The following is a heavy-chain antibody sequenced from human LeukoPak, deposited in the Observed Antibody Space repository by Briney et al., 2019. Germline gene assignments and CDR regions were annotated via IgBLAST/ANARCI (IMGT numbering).Heavy chain of an antibody. CDR3: ARVPHTYCGGDCCSRWFDP. D-gene: IGHD2-21*02. J-gene: IGHJ5*02. CDR2: IIPIFGTA. Sequence: GASVKVSCKASGGTFSSYAISWVRQAPGQGLEWMGGIIPIFGTANYAQKFQSRVTITADESTSTAYMELSSLRSEDTAVYYCARVPHTYCGGDCCSRWFDPWGQGTLVTVSS. V-gene: IGHV1-69*13. CDR1: GGTFSSYA.